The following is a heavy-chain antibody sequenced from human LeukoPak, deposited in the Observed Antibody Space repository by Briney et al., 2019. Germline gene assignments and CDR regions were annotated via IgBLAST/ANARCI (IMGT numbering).Heavy chain of an antibody. CDR1: GFTFSSYS. D-gene: IGHD1-26*01. Sequence: GGSLRLSCAASGFTFSSYSINWVRQAPGKGLEWVSYISSSSTTIYYADSVKGRFTISRDNAKNSLYLQMNSLRDTDTAVYYCARDLVGATAYWGQGTLVTVSS. CDR2: ISSSSTTI. CDR3: ARDLVGATAY. J-gene: IGHJ4*02. V-gene: IGHV3-48*02.